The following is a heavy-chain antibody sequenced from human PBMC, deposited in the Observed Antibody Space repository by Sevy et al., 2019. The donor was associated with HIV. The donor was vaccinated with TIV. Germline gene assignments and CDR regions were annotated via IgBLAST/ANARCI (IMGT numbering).Heavy chain of an antibody. CDR1: GFTFSTYA. Sequence: GESLKISCAGSGFTFSTYAMSWVRQAPGKGLEWVSGNSVTSGNTYYADSVKGRFTISRDNSKNTLYLQMNSLRAEDTAVYYCAKSDRMYSSVWYVDYFDPWGQGTLVTVSS. V-gene: IGHV3-23*01. D-gene: IGHD6-19*01. J-gene: IGHJ4*02. CDR3: AKSDRMYSSVWYVDYFDP. CDR2: NSVTSGNT.